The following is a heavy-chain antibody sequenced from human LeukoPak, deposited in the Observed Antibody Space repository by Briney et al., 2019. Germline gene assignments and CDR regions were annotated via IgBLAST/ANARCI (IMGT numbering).Heavy chain of an antibody. CDR1: GFTFSSYA. Sequence: GGSLRLSCAASGFTFSSYAMSWVRQAPGKGLEWASAISGSGGSTYYADSVKGRFTISRDNSKNTLYLQMNSLRAEDTAVYYCAKGYCSSTSCYTGTSYFDYWGQGTLVTVSS. V-gene: IGHV3-23*01. D-gene: IGHD2-2*02. CDR2: ISGSGGST. J-gene: IGHJ4*02. CDR3: AKGYCSSTSCYTGTSYFDY.